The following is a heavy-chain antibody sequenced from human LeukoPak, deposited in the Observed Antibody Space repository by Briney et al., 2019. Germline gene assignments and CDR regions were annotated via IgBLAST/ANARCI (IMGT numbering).Heavy chain of an antibody. Sequence: GESLRLSCVGSGFSLGSYATSWGRQAPGKGLEWVSYISSSGSTIYYADSVKGRFTISRDNAKNSLYLQMNSLRAEDTAVYYCARLSSLDAFDIWGQGTMVTVSS. V-gene: IGHV3-48*04. J-gene: IGHJ3*02. CDR1: GFSLGSYA. CDR2: ISSSGSTI. D-gene: IGHD2-2*01. CDR3: ARLSSLDAFDI.